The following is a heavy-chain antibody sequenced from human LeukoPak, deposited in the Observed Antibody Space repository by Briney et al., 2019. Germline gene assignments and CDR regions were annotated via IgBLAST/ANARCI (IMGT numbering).Heavy chain of an antibody. V-gene: IGHV1-18*01. D-gene: IGHD3-22*01. CDR3: ARRYYYDSSGYYYYPYFDY. CDR2: ISAYNGNT. J-gene: IGHJ4*02. Sequence: ASVKVFCKASGYTFTSYGISWVRQAPGQGLEWMGWISAYNGNTNYAQKLQGRVTMTTDTSTSTAYMELRSLRSDDTAVYYCARRYYYDSSGYYYYPYFDYWGQGTLVTVSS. CDR1: GYTFTSYG.